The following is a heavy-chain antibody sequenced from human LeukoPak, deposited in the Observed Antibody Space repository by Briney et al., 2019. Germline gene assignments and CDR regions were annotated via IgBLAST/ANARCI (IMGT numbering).Heavy chain of an antibody. CDR3: AKAGNLGGSDYLYYYYYMDV. Sequence: GGSLRLSCAASGFTFSSYGMHWVRQAPGKGLEWVAFIRYDGSNKYYADSVKGRFTISRDNSKNTLFLQMNSLRAEDTAVYYCAKAGNLGGSDYLYYYYYMDVWGKGTTVTISS. CDR1: GFTFSSYG. V-gene: IGHV3-30*02. D-gene: IGHD1-26*01. CDR2: IRYDGSNK. J-gene: IGHJ6*03.